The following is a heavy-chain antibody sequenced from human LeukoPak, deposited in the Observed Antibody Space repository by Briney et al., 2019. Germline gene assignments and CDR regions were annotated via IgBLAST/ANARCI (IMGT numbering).Heavy chain of an antibody. CDR1: GYTFSAYG. CDR2: ISAYSGNT. D-gene: IGHD6-13*01. V-gene: IGHV1-18*01. Sequence: ASVKVSCKASGYTFSAYGISWVRQAPGQGLEWMGYISAYSGNTNYAQRLQGRVTMTTDTSTSTAYMELRSLRSDDTAVYYCARDPGIAAAGTEDAFDIWGQGTMVTVSS. J-gene: IGHJ3*02. CDR3: ARDPGIAAAGTEDAFDI.